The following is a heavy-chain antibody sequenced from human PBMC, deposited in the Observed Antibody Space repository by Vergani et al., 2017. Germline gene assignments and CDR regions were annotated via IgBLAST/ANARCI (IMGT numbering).Heavy chain of an antibody. D-gene: IGHD3-3*01. V-gene: IGHV1-2*02. CDR3: ARERAATRSGYYRDRSEVYGMDV. J-gene: IGHJ6*02. Sequence: QVQLVQSGAEVKKPGASVKVSCKASGYTFTSYYMHWVRQAPGQGLEWMGWINPNSGGTNYAQKFQGRVTMTRDTSISTAYMELSRLRSDDTAVYYCARERAATRSGYYRDRSEVYGMDVWGQGTTVTVSS. CDR2: INPNSGGT. CDR1: GYTFTSYY.